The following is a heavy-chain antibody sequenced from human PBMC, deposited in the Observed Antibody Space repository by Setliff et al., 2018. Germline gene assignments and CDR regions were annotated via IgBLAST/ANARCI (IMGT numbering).Heavy chain of an antibody. D-gene: IGHD5-12*01. CDR3: ARAFWTYSDYASLACFDY. V-gene: IGHV3-30*01. Sequence: PGGSLRLSCAASGFTFSTFPMHWVRQAPGKGLEWVAVISYDGINKYYADSVRGRFTISRDHSKNTLYLQMNSLRGEDTAVYFCARAFWTYSDYASLACFDYWGQGALVTVSS. J-gene: IGHJ4*02. CDR1: GFTFSTFP. CDR2: ISYDGINK.